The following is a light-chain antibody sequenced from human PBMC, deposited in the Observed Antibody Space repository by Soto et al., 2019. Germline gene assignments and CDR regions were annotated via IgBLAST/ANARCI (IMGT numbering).Light chain of an antibody. J-gene: IGKJ4*01. CDR3: QQYNSWPLT. CDR2: GAS. V-gene: IGKV3-15*01. Sequence: EIVMTQSPATLSVSPGERATLSCRASQSISSTLAFYQQKPGQAPRLLISGASTRATGIPARFSGSGSGTEFTLTISSLQSEDFAVYYCQQYNSWPLTFGGGTKVDI. CDR1: QSISST.